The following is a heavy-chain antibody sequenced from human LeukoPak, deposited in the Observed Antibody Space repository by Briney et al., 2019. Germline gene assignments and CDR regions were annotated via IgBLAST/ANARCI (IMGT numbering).Heavy chain of an antibody. D-gene: IGHD1-7*01. Sequence: GEALKISCKGSGYSFTSYWIGWVRQMPGKGLEWMGIIYPGDSDTRYSPSCQGQVTISADNSISTAYLQWSSLKASDTAMYYCARLELSVIDYWGQGTLVTVSS. J-gene: IGHJ4*02. CDR2: IYPGDSDT. V-gene: IGHV5-51*01. CDR3: ARLELSVIDY. CDR1: GYSFTSYW.